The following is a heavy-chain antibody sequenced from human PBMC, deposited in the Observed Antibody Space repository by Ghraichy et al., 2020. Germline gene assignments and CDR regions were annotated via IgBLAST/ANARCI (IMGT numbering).Heavy chain of an antibody. CDR2: IYPGDSDT. CDR1: GYIFTTYW. CDR3: ARHKGRYSGSDPNDAFDI. J-gene: IGHJ3*02. D-gene: IGHD5-12*01. Sequence: GESLNISCKGSGYIFTTYWIGWVRQMPGKGLQWMGIIYPGDSDTRYSPSFQGQVTISADKSITTAYLQWSSLKASDTAMYYCARHKGRYSGSDPNDAFDIWGQGTMVTVSS. V-gene: IGHV5-51*01.